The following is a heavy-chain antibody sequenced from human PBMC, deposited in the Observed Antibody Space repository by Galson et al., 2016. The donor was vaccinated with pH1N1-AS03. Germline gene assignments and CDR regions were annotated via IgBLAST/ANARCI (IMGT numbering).Heavy chain of an antibody. D-gene: IGHD1-1*01. CDR1: GDSVSSNSAA. J-gene: IGHJ4*02. CDR3: AGMQLGALPF. V-gene: IGHV6-1*01. Sequence: CAISGDSVSSNSAAWNWIRLSPSRGLEWLGRTYYRSRWKNDYAVSVKSRIIIDPDTSKNQFSLPLNSVTPEDTAIYYCAGMQLGALPFWGRGTLVTVSS. CDR2: TYYRSRWKN.